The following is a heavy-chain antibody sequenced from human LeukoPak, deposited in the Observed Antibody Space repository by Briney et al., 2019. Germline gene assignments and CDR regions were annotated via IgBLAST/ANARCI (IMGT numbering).Heavy chain of an antibody. Sequence: GGSLRLSCADSGFTFSDHYMDWVRQAPGKGLEWVGRSRNKANSYTTEYAASVKGRFTISRDDSKNSLYLQMNSLKTEDTAVYYCARLHSSGWYTDYWGQGTLVTVSS. CDR2: SRNKANSYTT. CDR3: ARLHSSGWYTDY. D-gene: IGHD6-19*01. CDR1: GFTFSDHY. V-gene: IGHV3-72*01. J-gene: IGHJ4*02.